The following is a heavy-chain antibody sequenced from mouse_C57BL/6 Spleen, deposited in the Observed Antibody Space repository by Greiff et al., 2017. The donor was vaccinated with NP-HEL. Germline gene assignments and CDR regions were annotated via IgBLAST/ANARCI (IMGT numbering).Heavy chain of an antibody. CDR3: ARRYYYGSSYEGYYFDD. CDR2: IYPGSGST. J-gene: IGHJ2*01. Sequence: VQLQQSGAELVKPGASVKMSCKASGYTFTSYWITWVKQRPGQGLEWIGDIYPGSGSTNYNEKFKSKATLTVDTSSSTAYMQLSSLTSEDSAVYYCARRYYYGSSYEGYYFDDWGQGTTLTVSS. CDR1: GYTFTSYW. D-gene: IGHD1-1*01. V-gene: IGHV1-55*01.